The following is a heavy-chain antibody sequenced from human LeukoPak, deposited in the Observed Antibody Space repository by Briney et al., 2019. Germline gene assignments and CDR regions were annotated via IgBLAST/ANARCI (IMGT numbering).Heavy chain of an antibody. D-gene: IGHD2-21*02. CDR1: GGTFSSYA. V-gene: IGHV1-69*05. J-gene: IGHJ5*02. CDR2: IIPIFGTA. CDR3: ARGGGRRCGGDCHRWFDP. Sequence: GAPVKVSCKASGGTFSSYAISWVRQAPGQGLEWMGGIIPIFGTANYAQKFQGRVTITTDESTSTAYMELSSLRSEDTAVYYCARGGGRRCGGDCHRWFDPWGQGTLVTVSS.